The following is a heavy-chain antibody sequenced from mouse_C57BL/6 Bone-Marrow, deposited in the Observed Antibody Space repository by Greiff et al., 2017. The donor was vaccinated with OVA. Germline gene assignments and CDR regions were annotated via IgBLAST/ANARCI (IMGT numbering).Heavy chain of an antibody. V-gene: IGHV3-1*01. Sequence: EVQRVESGPGMVKPSQSLSLTCTVTGYSITSGYDWHWIRHFPGNKLEGMGYISKSGSHNSNTSLKKRNSITHDTSKKHFFLKWNSVTTEDTATYYCARGYYAMDYWGQGTSVTVSS. CDR3: ARGYYAMDY. J-gene: IGHJ4*01. CDR1: GYSITSGYD. CDR2: ISKSGSH.